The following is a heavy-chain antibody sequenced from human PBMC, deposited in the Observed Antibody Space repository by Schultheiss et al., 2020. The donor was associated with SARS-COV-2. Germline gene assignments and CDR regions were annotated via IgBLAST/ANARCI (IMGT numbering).Heavy chain of an antibody. CDR2: IYYSGST. V-gene: IGHV4-59*08. Sequence: SETLSLTCTVSGGSINSYYWSWIRQPPGKGLEWIGYIYYSGSTNYNPSLKSRVTISVDTSKNQFSLKLSSVTAADTAVYYCARLNCGGDCFLDYWGQGTLVTVSS. J-gene: IGHJ4*02. D-gene: IGHD2-21*02. CDR3: ARLNCGGDCFLDY. CDR1: GGSINSYY.